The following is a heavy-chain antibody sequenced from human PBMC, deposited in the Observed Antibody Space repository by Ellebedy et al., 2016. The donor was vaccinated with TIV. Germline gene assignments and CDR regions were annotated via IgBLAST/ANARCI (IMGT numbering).Heavy chain of an antibody. V-gene: IGHV3-23*01. D-gene: IGHD2-2*01. CDR2: ISGSGGST. J-gene: IGHJ4*02. CDR3: ARGRGGGSDSSTPRYYFDY. Sequence: GESLKISCAASGFTFSSYAMSWVRQASGKGLEWVSTISGSGGSTYYADSVRGRFTISRDNSKKTLSLQMNSLSADDTAAYYRARGRGGGSDSSTPRYYFDYWGQGTLVTASS. CDR1: GFTFSSYA.